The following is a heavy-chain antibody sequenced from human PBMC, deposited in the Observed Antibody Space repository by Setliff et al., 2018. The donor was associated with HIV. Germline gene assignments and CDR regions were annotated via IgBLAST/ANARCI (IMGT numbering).Heavy chain of an antibody. CDR3: ARLPITYDSSGYYPEDWYFDL. CDR1: GYTFTSCF. V-gene: IGHV1-46*01. D-gene: IGHD3-22*01. J-gene: IGHJ2*01. CDR2: INPSGGST. Sequence: ASVKVSCKESGYTFTSCFMRWVRQAPGQGLEYMGIINPSGGSTSYEQKCQGRVTMTRDTSTSTVYMELSSLRSEDTAVYYCARLPITYDSSGYYPEDWYFDLWGRGTLVTVSS.